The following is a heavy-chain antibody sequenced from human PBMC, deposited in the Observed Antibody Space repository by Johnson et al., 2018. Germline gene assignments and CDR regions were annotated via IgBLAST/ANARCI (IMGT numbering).Heavy chain of an antibody. CDR2: IYYSGST. Sequence: QVQLQESGPGLVKPSETLSLTCTVSGGSISSYYWSWIRQPPGKGLEWIGYIYYSGSTNYNPSLKSRVTISVDTSKNQFSLKLSSVTAADMAVYYCARDTYYYDSSGYYPYYYYYMDVWGKGTTVTVS. CDR3: ARDTYYYDSSGYYPYYYYYMDV. V-gene: IGHV4-59*01. J-gene: IGHJ6*03. CDR1: GGSISSYY. D-gene: IGHD3-22*01.